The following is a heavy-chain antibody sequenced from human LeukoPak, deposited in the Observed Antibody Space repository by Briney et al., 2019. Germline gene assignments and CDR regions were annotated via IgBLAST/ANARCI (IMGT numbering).Heavy chain of an antibody. CDR1: GFTFSGSA. D-gene: IGHD3-3*01. CDR2: IRSKANNYAT. J-gene: IGHJ4*02. Sequence: GGSLRLSCTASGFTFSGSAMHWVRQGSGKGLEWVGRIRSKANNYATAYAASVKGRFTISRDDSKNTAYLQMNSLKTEDTAVYYCFKYDEGFWSGLSDYWGQGTLVTVSS. CDR3: FKYDEGFWSGLSDY. V-gene: IGHV3-73*01.